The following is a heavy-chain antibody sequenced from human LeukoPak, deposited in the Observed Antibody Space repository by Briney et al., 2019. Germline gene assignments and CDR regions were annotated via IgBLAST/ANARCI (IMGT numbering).Heavy chain of an antibody. CDR2: ISAYNGNT. V-gene: IGHV1-18*01. D-gene: IGHD3-3*01. CDR3: ARDESGYYSSWFDP. Sequence: ASVKVSCKASCYTFTSYGISWVRQAPGQGLEWMGWISAYNGNTNYAQKIQGRVTMTTDTSTSTAYMELRSLRSDDTAVYYCARDESGYYSSWFDPWGQGTLVTVSS. CDR1: CYTFTSYG. J-gene: IGHJ5*02.